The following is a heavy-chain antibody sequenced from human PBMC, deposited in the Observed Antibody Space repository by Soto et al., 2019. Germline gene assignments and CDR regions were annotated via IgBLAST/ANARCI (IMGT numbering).Heavy chain of an antibody. Sequence: SVKVSCKASGGTFSSYAISWVRQAPGQGLEWMGGIIPIFGTANYAQKFQGRVTITADESTSTAYMELSSLRAEDTAVYYRARDHNDFWSGYYGDYYGMDVWGQGTTVTVSS. D-gene: IGHD3-3*01. CDR1: GGTFSSYA. V-gene: IGHV1-69*13. CDR3: ARDHNDFWSGYYGDYYGMDV. CDR2: IIPIFGTA. J-gene: IGHJ6*02.